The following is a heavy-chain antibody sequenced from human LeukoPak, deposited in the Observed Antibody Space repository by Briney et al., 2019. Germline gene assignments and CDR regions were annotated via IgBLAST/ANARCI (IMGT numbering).Heavy chain of an antibody. Sequence: SETLSLTCAVYGGSFSGYYWSWIRQPPGKGLEWIGEINHSGSTNYNPSLKSRVTISVDRSKNQFSLKLSSVTAADTAVYYCARVLKYLFDPWGQGTLVTVSS. CDR3: ARVLKYLFDP. D-gene: IGHD2-2*01. J-gene: IGHJ5*02. CDR1: GGSFSGYY. CDR2: INHSGST. V-gene: IGHV4-34*01.